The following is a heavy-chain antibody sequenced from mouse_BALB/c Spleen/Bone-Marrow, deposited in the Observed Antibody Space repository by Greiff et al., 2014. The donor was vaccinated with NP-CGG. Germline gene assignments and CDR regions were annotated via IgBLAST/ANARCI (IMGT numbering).Heavy chain of an antibody. Sequence: DVKLQESGAELVKPGASVKLSCTASGINIKDTYMHWVTQRPEQGLEWIGRIDPANGNTKYDPKFQGKATITADTSSNTAYLQLSSLTSEDTAVYYCATMITDWYFDVWGAGTTVTVSS. V-gene: IGHV14-3*02. J-gene: IGHJ1*01. CDR2: IDPANGNT. CDR3: ATMITDWYFDV. D-gene: IGHD2-4*01. CDR1: GINIKDTY.